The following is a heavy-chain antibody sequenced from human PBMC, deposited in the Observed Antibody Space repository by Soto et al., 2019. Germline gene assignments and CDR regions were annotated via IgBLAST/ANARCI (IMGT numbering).Heavy chain of an antibody. CDR3: ARKWKILNYFYGMDV. D-gene: IGHD1-1*01. V-gene: IGHV1-2*02. Sequence: ASVKVSCKASGYTFTEYYINWVRQVPGQGLQWMGWINPSSGDTNYAERFQDRVTMTRDTSIATVYMELNGLTSDDTAVYFCARKWKILNYFYGMDVWGQGTTVTVSS. CDR1: GYTFTEYY. J-gene: IGHJ6*02. CDR2: INPSSGDT.